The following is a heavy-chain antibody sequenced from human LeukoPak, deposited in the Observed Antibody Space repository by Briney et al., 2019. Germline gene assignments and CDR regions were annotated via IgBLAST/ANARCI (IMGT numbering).Heavy chain of an antibody. V-gene: IGHV3-21*01. Sequence: PGGSLRLSCAASGFTFSSYSMNWVRQAPGKGLEWVSSISSSSSYIYYADSVKGRFTISRGNAKNSLYLQMNSLKAEDTAVYYCARGDTAVAGLHFDYWGQGTLVTVSS. D-gene: IGHD6-19*01. J-gene: IGHJ4*02. CDR3: ARGDTAVAGLHFDY. CDR2: ISSSSSYI. CDR1: GFTFSSYS.